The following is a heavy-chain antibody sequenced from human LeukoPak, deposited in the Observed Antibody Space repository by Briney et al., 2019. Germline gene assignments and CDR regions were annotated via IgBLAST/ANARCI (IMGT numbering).Heavy chain of an antibody. J-gene: IGHJ4*02. V-gene: IGHV3-7*01. CDR1: GFTFTNAW. CDR2: IKDDGSDR. CDR3: VNLGYSD. D-gene: IGHD5-12*01. Sequence: GGSLRLSCAASGFTFTNAWMSWVRQAPGKGLEWVATIKDDGSDRYCVDSVKGRFTISRDNAKNSLYLQMNSLRVEDTAAYYCVNLGYSDGGQGTLVTVSS.